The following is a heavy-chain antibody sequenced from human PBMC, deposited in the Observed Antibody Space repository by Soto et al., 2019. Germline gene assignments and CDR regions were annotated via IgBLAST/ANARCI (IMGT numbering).Heavy chain of an antibody. CDR1: GYTFTGYY. CDR2: INPNSGGT. CDR3: ARDKCLSGSGSYYCDWFDP. V-gene: IGHV1-2*04. Sequence: ASVKVSCKASGYTFTGYYMHWVRQAPGQGLEWMGWINPNSGGTNYAQKFQGWVTMTRDTSISTAYMELSRLRSDDTAVYYCARDKCLSGSGSYYCDWFDPWGQGTLVTVSS. D-gene: IGHD3-10*01. J-gene: IGHJ5*02.